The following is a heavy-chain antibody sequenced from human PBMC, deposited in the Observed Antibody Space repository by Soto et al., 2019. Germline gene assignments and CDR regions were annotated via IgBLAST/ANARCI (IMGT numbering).Heavy chain of an antibody. Sequence: EVQLVESGGGLVQPGGSLRLSCAASGFTVSSNSMSWVRQAPGKGLEWVSVIYSGGSTYYADSVKGRLTISRHNSKNTPYLQMSSLRAEDTAVYYCARGRNNRYCSGSSCSLHWYFDLWGRGSLVTVSS. CDR1: GFTVSSNS. J-gene: IGHJ2*01. D-gene: IGHD2-15*01. V-gene: IGHV3-53*04. CDR3: ARGRNNRYCSGSSCSLHWYFDL. CDR2: IYSGGST.